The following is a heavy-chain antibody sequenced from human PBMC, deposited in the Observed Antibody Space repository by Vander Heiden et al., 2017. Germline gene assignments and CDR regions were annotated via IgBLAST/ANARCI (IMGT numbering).Heavy chain of an antibody. J-gene: IGHJ4*02. CDR3: ARVVVSGWYYFDY. V-gene: IGHV3-48*01. D-gene: IGHD6-19*01. Sequence: EVQLVESGGGLVQPGGSLRLSCAASGFTFSSYSMNWVRQAPGKGLEWVSYISSSSSTTYYADSVKGRFTISRDNAKNSLYLQMNSLRAEDTAVYYWARVVVSGWYYFDYWGQGTLVTVSS. CDR1: GFTFSSYS. CDR2: ISSSSSTT.